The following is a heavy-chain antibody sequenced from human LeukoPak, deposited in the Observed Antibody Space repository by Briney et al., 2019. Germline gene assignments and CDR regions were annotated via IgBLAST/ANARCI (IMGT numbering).Heavy chain of an antibody. J-gene: IGHJ5*01. D-gene: IGHD1-14*01. V-gene: IGHV3-21*01. CDR2: INSRSTYI. CDR3: ARDETNGFDS. Sequence: GGSLRLSCGASGCTFSNYNMTWVRQAPGEGLEWVSSINSRSTYIFYADSVMGRFTISRDNAKNSLFLQMNSLRAEDTAVYYCARDETNGFDSWGQGTLVTVSS. CDR1: GCTFSNYN.